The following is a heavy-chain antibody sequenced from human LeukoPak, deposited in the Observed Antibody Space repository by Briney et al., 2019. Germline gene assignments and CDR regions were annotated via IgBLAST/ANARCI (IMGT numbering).Heavy chain of an antibody. Sequence: GGSLRLSCAASGFTFNSYSMNWVRQAPGKGLEWVSYISSSSSTIYYADSVKGRFTISRDNAKNSLYLQMSSLRAEDTAVYYCARDGGLASWNYYHYSYYMDVWGKGTTVTVSS. CDR2: ISSSSSTI. CDR1: GFTFNSYS. D-gene: IGHD1-26*01. CDR3: ARDGGLASWNYYHYSYYMDV. J-gene: IGHJ6*03. V-gene: IGHV3-48*04.